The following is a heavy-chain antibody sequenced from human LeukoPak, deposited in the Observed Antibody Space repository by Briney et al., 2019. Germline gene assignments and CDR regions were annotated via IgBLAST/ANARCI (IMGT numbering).Heavy chain of an antibody. J-gene: IGHJ4*02. CDR2: ISYDGSNK. V-gene: IGHV3-30*18. CDR3: AKVPPSRGAADDY. CDR1: GFTFSSYS. D-gene: IGHD6-13*01. Sequence: SGGSLRLSCAASGFTFSSYSMNWVRQAPGKGLEWVAVISYDGSNKYYADSVKGRFTISRDNSKNTLYLQMNSLRAEDTAVYYCAKVPPSRGAADDYWGQGTLVTVSS.